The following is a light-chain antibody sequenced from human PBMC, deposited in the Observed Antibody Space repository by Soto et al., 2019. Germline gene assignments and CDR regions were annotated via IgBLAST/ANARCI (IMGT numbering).Light chain of an antibody. CDR1: SSNIGSKT. CDR3: SAWDASLNGYV. J-gene: IGLJ1*01. Sequence: QPVLTQPPSASGTPGQRVTISCSGSSSNIGSKTVNWYQQLPGTAPKLLIYSNYQRPSGVPDRFSGSKSGTSASLAISGLQSEDEADYYCSAWDASLNGYVFGTGTSSPS. V-gene: IGLV1-44*01. CDR2: SNY.